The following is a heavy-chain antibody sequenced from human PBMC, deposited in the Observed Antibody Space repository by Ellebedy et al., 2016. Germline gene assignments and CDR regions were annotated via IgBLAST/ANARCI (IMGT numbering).Heavy chain of an antibody. V-gene: IGHV3-11*01. D-gene: IGHD2-15*01. CDR3: ARYAAGNYFDF. CDR2: ISGSGATM. CDR1: GFTFSDYY. J-gene: IGHJ4*02. Sequence: GGSLRLSXAASGFTFSDYYMSWIRQAPGKGLEWISYISGSGATMYYADSVKGRFTISRDNTNKSMYLQMNSLRADDTAVFYCARYAAGNYFDFWGQGIMVTVSS.